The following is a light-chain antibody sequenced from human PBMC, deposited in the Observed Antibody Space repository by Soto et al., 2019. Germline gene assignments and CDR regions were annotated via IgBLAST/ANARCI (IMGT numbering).Light chain of an antibody. CDR2: DAS. CDR1: QSVSSY. V-gene: IGKV3-11*01. Sequence: EIVLTQSPGTLSLSPGERATLSCRASQSVSSYLAWYKQKPGQAPSLLIYDASNRATGIPARFSGSGSGTDFTLTIRSLQPEDFAVYYCQQRSNWITFGQGTKVDIK. J-gene: IGKJ1*01. CDR3: QQRSNWIT.